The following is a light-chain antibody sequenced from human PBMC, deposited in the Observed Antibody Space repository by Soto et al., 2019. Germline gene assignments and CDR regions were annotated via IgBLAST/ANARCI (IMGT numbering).Light chain of an antibody. V-gene: IGKV3-11*01. CDR2: DAS. Sequence: EIVLTQSPATLSLSPVERATLSCRASQSVGKYLVWYQQKPGQAPRLLIYDASNRATGIPARFSGSGSGTDFTLTISSLEPEDVAVYYCQQRGNRPPWTFGQGTKVDIK. CDR1: QSVGKY. J-gene: IGKJ1*01. CDR3: QQRGNRPPWT.